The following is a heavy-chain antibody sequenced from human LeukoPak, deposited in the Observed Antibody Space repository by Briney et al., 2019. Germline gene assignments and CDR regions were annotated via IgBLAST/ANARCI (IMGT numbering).Heavy chain of an antibody. D-gene: IGHD3-3*01. Sequence: PGGSLRLPCAASGFTFYKSAMTWVRQAPGTGLEWVSAISGRGDFTYYADSVKGRFTISRDNSKNMLYLQMTSLRADDTAVYYCARREAEESGPIDYWGQGTLVTVSS. V-gene: IGHV3-23*01. CDR2: ISGRGDFT. CDR3: ARREAEESGPIDY. J-gene: IGHJ4*02. CDR1: GFTFYKSA.